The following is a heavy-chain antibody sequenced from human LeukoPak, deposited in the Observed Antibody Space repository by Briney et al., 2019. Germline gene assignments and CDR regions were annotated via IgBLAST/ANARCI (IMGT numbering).Heavy chain of an antibody. Sequence: ASVKVSCKASGGTFSSYAISWVRQAPGQGLEWMGRIIPILGIANYAQKFQGRVTITADKSTSTAYMELSSLRSEDTAVYYCARLVAAAGTDYYYYGMDVWGQGTTVTVSS. D-gene: IGHD6-13*01. CDR3: ARLVAAAGTDYYYYGMDV. CDR1: GGTFSSYA. J-gene: IGHJ6*02. V-gene: IGHV1-69*04. CDR2: IIPILGIA.